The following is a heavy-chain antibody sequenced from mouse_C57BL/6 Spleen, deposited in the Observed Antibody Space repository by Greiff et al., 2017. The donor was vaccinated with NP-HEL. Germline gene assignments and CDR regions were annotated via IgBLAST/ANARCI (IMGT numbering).Heavy chain of an antibody. Sequence: EVKLQESGEGLVKPGGSLKLSCAASGFTFSSYAMSWVRQTPEKRLEWVAYISSGGDYIYYVDTVKGRFTISRDNARNTLYLQMSSLKSEDTAMYDCTRDPYYGSSYWYFDVWGTGTTVTVSS. CDR3: TRDPYYGSSYWYFDV. V-gene: IGHV5-9-1*02. CDR1: GFTFSSYA. CDR2: ISSGGDYI. D-gene: IGHD1-1*01. J-gene: IGHJ1*03.